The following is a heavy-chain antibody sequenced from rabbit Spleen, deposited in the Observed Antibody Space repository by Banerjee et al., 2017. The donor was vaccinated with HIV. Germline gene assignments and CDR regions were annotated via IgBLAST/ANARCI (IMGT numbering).Heavy chain of an antibody. V-gene: IGHV1S45*01. CDR2: IDPGDDTT. CDR3: ARGWTTITLAL. CDR1: GFSFSTRYY. J-gene: IGHJ4*01. Sequence: QEQLEESGGGLVKPGGTLTLTCTASGFSFSTRYYVCWVRQSPGKGLEWIGCIDPGDDTTYYATWAKGRFTITTTSSTTVTLQMTSLTAADTATYFCARGWTTITLALWGQGTLVTVS.